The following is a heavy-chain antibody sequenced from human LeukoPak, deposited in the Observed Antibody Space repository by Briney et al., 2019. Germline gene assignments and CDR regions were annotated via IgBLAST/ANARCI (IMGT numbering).Heavy chain of an antibody. CDR1: GFTFSNYA. CDR2: ISYDGRNK. Sequence: GGSLRLSCAASGFTFSNYAMHWVRQAPGKGVEWVTVISYDGRNKYYADPVKGRFTISRDNSKNTVYLQMNSLRAEDTAVYYCARAYDSSGYYRSYFDYWGQGTLVTVSS. CDR3: ARAYDSSGYYRSYFDY. D-gene: IGHD3-22*01. V-gene: IGHV3-30*04. J-gene: IGHJ4*02.